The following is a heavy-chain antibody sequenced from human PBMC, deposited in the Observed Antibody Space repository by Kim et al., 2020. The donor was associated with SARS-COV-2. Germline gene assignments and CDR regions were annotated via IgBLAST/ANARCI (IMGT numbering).Heavy chain of an antibody. J-gene: IGHJ4*02. CDR2: ST. CDR3: ARGYGHYQVDS. Sequence: STYYAGCVKGRVTISIDNAMNTRYLQMHSTRAGDTAVDYCARGYGHYQVDSWGQGTLVTVSS. D-gene: IGHD4-17*01. V-gene: IGHV3-53*01.